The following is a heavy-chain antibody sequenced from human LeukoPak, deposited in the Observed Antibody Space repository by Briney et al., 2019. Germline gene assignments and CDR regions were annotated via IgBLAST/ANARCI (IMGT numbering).Heavy chain of an antibody. CDR3: AREGRCSSTSCPGYYGMDV. J-gene: IGHJ6*02. D-gene: IGHD2-2*01. V-gene: IGHV3-21*01. Sequence: SVKGRFTISRDNAKNSLYLQMNSLRAEDTAVYYCAREGRCSSTSCPGYYGMDVWGQGTTVTVSS.